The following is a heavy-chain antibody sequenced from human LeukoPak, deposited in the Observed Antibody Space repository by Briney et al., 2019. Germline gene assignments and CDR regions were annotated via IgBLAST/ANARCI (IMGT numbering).Heavy chain of an antibody. CDR1: GFTFSSYA. CDR3: AKDLGYQYNQYYFDY. CDR2: ISYDGSNK. D-gene: IGHD1-1*01. J-gene: IGHJ4*02. Sequence: GRSLRLSCAASGFTFSSYAMHWVRQAPGKGLEWVAVISYDGSNKYYADSVKGRFTISRDNSKNTLYLQMNSLRAEDTAVYYCAKDLGYQYNQYYFDYWGQGTLVTVSS. V-gene: IGHV3-30-3*01.